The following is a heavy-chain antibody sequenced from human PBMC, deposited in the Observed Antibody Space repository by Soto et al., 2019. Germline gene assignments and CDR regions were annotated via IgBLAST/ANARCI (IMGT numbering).Heavy chain of an antibody. CDR2: ISYDGSNE. V-gene: IGHV3-30*03. Sequence: VGSLRLSCASSGFTFSSYRIHWVCQVPGKGLEWVAVISYDGSNEHYADFANGRLIISRDNTKNTVFLQMNSLRAEDTAVYYCARHPERIAQIGWFDPWGQGT. CDR1: GFTFSSYR. J-gene: IGHJ5*02. CDR3: ARHPERIAQIGWFDP. D-gene: IGHD6-13*01.